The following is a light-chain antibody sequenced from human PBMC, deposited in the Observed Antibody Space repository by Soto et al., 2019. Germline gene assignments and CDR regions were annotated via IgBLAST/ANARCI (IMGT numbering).Light chain of an antibody. J-gene: IGLJ2*01. CDR2: EVT. CDR1: SSDVGGYNY. CDR3: SSYTTSSTLVL. Sequence: QSVLTQPPSVSGSPGQSITISCTGTSSDVGGYNYVSWYQHHPGKAPKLMIYEVTNRPSGISNRFSGSKSGNTASLTISGLQAEDEANYYCSSYTTSSTLVLFGGGTKLTVL. V-gene: IGLV2-14*01.